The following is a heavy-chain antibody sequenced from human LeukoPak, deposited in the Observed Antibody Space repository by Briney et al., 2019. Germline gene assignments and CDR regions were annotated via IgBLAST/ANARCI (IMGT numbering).Heavy chain of an antibody. CDR1: GGSISSGGYY. CDR2: IYYSGST. D-gene: IGHD2-2*02. V-gene: IGHV4-31*03. CDR3: AREPLYCSSTSCYTWGFDY. J-gene: IGHJ4*02. Sequence: SETLSLTCTVSGGSISSGGYYWSWIRQHPGKGLEWIGYIYYSGSTYYNPSLKSRVTISVDTSKNQLSLKLSSVTAADTAVYYCAREPLYCSSTSCYTWGFDYWGQGTLVTVSS.